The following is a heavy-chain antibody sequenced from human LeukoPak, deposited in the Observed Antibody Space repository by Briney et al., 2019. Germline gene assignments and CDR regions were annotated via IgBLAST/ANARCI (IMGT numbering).Heavy chain of an antibody. CDR2: ISYDGSNK. J-gene: IGHJ4*02. CDR3: ARQEAGYYMFGSTNDY. Sequence: GGSLRLSCAASGFTFSSYAMHWVRQAPGKGLGWVAVISYDGSNKYYADSVKGRFTISRDNSKNTLYLQMNSLRAEDTAVYYCARQEAGYYMFGSTNDYWGQGTLVTVSS. V-gene: IGHV3-30-3*01. D-gene: IGHD3-9*01. CDR1: GFTFSSYA.